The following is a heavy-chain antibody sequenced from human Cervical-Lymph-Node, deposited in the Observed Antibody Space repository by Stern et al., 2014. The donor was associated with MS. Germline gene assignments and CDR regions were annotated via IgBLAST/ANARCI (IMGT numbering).Heavy chain of an antibody. J-gene: IGHJ4*02. V-gene: IGHV2-5*02. CDR1: GFSIDTSGTN. CDR2: IYWDDDK. D-gene: IGHD4/OR15-4a*01. Sequence: QITLKESGPTLVRPTQTLTLTCTLSGFSIDTSGTNVAWIRQPPGKALEWLALIYWDDDKRYSPSLQGRLAITRDSSKSQVVLTMSNMGPVDTATYYCALSPDDYGGDVWGYWGQGTRVAVSS. CDR3: ALSPDDYGGDVWGY.